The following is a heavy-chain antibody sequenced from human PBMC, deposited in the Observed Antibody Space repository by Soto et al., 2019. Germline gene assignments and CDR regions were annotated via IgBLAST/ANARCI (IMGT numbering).Heavy chain of an antibody. D-gene: IGHD2-15*01. CDR2: ISGSGGST. CDR1: GFTFSSYA. CDR3: AKAPKDIVVVVAATPGYYFDY. J-gene: IGHJ4*02. V-gene: IGHV3-23*01. Sequence: GGSLRLSCAASGFTFSSYAMSWVRQAPGKGLEWVSAISGSGGSTYYADSVKGRFTISRDNSKNTLYLQMNSLRAEDTAVYYCAKAPKDIVVVVAATPGYYFDYWGQGTLVTVSS.